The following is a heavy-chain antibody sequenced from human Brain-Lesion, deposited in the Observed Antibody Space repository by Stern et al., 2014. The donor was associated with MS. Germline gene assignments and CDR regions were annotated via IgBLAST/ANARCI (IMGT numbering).Heavy chain of an antibody. D-gene: IGHD4-23*01. CDR3: ARVPGGVFGGMDV. J-gene: IGHJ6*02. CDR1: GYTFTDYF. Sequence: VQLVESGAEVKKPGASVKVSCKASGYTFTDYFMHWVRQAPGQGLEWLGWINPYSGDTKDAPKFQGWVTMTRDSSISTAYMELNSLRSDDTAVYYCARVPGGVFGGMDVWGQGTTVT. CDR2: INPYSGDT. V-gene: IGHV1-2*04.